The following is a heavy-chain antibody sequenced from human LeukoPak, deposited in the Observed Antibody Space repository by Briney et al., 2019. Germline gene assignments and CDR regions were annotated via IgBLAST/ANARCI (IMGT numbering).Heavy chain of an antibody. CDR2: VSADESGK. D-gene: IGHD1-26*01. J-gene: IGHJ5*02. V-gene: IGHV3-64*01. Sequence: GGSLRLSCAASGFTFSSYSMNWVRQAPGKGLEYFSSVSADESGKYYTKSVRGRFSISRDNSKNTMYLQLGNLRPDDMGIYYCASLDRSEIPWGPGTLVTVSS. CDR3: ASLDRSEIP. CDR1: GFTFSSYS.